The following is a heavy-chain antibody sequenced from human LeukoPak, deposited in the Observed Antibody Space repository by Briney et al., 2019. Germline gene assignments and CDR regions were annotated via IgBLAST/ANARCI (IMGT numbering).Heavy chain of an antibody. CDR3: ARDASYYYDSSGYYSNWFDP. J-gene: IGHJ5*02. CDR1: GFTFSSYA. CDR2: ISSNGGST. Sequence: GGSLRLSCAASGFTFSSYAMHWVRQAPGKGLEYVSAISSNGGSTYYPNSVKGRFTISRDNSKNTLYLQMGSLRAEDMAVYYCARDASYYYDSSGYYSNWFDPWGQGTLVTVSS. V-gene: IGHV3-64*01. D-gene: IGHD3-22*01.